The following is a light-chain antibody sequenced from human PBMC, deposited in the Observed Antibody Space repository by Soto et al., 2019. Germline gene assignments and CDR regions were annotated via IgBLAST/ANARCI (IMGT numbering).Light chain of an antibody. V-gene: IGLV1-40*01. CDR2: GNT. CDR1: SSNIGAGYD. CDR3: LSYDKSLSGYV. J-gene: IGLJ1*01. Sequence: QSVLTQPPSACAAPGQRLTLSCTGSSSNIGAGYDVHWYQQLPGAAPKVVIYGNTNRPSGVPDRFSGSKSGPSASLVITGLQAEDDADYYCLSYDKSLSGYVFGAGTNVTVL.